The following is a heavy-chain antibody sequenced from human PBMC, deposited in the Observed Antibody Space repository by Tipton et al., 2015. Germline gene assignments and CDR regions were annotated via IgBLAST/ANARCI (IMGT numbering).Heavy chain of an antibody. J-gene: IGHJ4*02. Sequence: TLSLTCTVSGGSFSDYYWSWIRQSPGEGLEWIGYIQYSGGTNYNPSLESRVSMSVDTSKTQFSLEMSSVTASDTAVYYCARARGRHGGLFDSWGQGTLVTVSS. D-gene: IGHD4-23*01. V-gene: IGHV4-59*07. CDR1: GGSFSDYY. CDR2: IQYSGGT. CDR3: ARARGRHGGLFDS.